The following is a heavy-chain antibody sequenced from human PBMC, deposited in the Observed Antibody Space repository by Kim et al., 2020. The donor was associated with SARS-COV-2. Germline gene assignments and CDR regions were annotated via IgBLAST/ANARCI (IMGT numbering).Heavy chain of an antibody. J-gene: IGHJ4*01. CDR1: GYTFTSYA. CDR3: ARASSDILTCHYLNY. CDR2: IIPNFGTA. D-gene: IGHD3-9*01. V-gene: IGHV1-69*13. Sequence: SVKVSCKASGYTFTSYAINWVRQAPGQGLEWMGWIIPNFGTATYAQKFQGRVTITADDSASTAYLELSSLRSEDTAVYYCARASSDILTCHYLNY.